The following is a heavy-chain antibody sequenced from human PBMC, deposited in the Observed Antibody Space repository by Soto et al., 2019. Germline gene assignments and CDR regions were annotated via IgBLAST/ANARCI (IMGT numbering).Heavy chain of an antibody. J-gene: IGHJ5*02. CDR2: IYYSGRT. CDR3: AREIVGATTWFDP. Sequence: QVQLQESGPRLVKPSETLSLTCTVSGGSISSYYWHWIRQPPGKELEWIGYIYYSGRTNYNSSLNIRVTISIDTSNNQFPLRLPSVTAADTAVYYCAREIVGATTWFDPWGQGNLVTVSS. CDR1: GGSISSYY. V-gene: IGHV4-59*01. D-gene: IGHD1-26*01.